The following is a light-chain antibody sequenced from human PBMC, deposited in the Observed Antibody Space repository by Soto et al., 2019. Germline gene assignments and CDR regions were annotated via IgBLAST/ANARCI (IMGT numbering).Light chain of an antibody. CDR3: SSYTSRSILEV. CDR2: EVS. Sequence: QSALTQPASVSGSPGQSITISCTGTSSDVGGYNYVSWYQQHPGKAPKLMIYEVSNRPSGVSYRFSGSKSGNSASLPISGLQAEDEGVYSCSSYTSRSILEVFATGTQVTVL. CDR1: SSDVGGYNY. V-gene: IGLV2-14*01. J-gene: IGLJ1*01.